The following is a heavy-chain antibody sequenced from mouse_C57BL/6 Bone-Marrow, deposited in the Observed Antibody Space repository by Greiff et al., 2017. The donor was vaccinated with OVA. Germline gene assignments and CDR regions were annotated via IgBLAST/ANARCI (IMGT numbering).Heavy chain of an antibody. D-gene: IGHD2-3*01. CDR3: ATFYDGYHFDY. CDR1: GYTFTDYY. CDR2: INPYNGGT. Sequence: VQLQQSGPVLVKPGASVKMSCKASGYTFTDYYMNWVKQSHGKSLEWIGVINPYNGGTSYNQKFKGKATLTVDKSSSTAYMELNSLTSEDSAVYYCATFYDGYHFDYWGQGTTLTVSS. V-gene: IGHV1-19*01. J-gene: IGHJ2*01.